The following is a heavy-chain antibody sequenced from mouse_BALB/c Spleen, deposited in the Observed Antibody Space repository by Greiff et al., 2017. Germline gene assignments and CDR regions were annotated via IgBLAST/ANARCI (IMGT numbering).Heavy chain of an antibody. V-gene: IGHV3-8*02. CDR3: ARWGYYGSSYDYFDY. J-gene: IGHJ2*01. D-gene: IGHD1-1*01. Sequence: VQLKQSGPSLVKPSQTLSLTCSVTGDSITSGYWNWIRKFPGNKLEYMGYISYSGSTYYNPSLKSRISITRDTSKNQYYLQLNSVTTEDTATYYCARWGYYGSSYDYFDYWGQGTTLTVSS. CDR2: ISYSGST. CDR1: GDSITSGY.